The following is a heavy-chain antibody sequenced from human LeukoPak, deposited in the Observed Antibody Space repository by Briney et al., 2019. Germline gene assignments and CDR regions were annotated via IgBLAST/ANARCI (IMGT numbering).Heavy chain of an antibody. D-gene: IGHD6-13*01. CDR3: ARDPLSSSSFDL. Sequence: PGGSLRLSCAASGFTFSSYNMNWIRQAPGKGLEWVSSTTSSSSYIYYADSVEGRFTISRDNAKNSLYLQMNSLRAEDTAVYCCARDPLSSSSFDLWGQGTLVTVSS. J-gene: IGHJ4*02. CDR2: TTSSSSYI. V-gene: IGHV3-21*06. CDR1: GFTFSSYN.